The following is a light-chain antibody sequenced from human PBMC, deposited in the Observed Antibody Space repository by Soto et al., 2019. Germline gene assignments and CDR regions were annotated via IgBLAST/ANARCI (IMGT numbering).Light chain of an antibody. CDR2: GNS. V-gene: IGLV1-40*01. CDR1: SSNIGAGYD. CDR3: QSYDSSLSALYV. Sequence: QAVVTQPPSVSGAPGQRVTISCTGSSSNIGAGYDVHWYQQLPGTAPKLLIYGNSNRPSGVPDRFSGSKSGTSASLAITGLQAEDEADYCCQSYDSSLSALYVFGTGTKVTVL. J-gene: IGLJ1*01.